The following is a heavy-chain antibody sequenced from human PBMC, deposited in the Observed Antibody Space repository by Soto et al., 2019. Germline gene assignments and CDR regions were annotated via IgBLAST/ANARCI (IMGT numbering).Heavy chain of an antibody. J-gene: IGHJ3*02. CDR2: INWNGGST. Sequence: PGGSLRLSCAASGFTFDDYGMSWVRQAPGKGLEWVSGINWNGGSTGYADSVKGRFTISRDNAKNSLYLQMNSLRAEDTALYHCASSRYIWGSYRYDDAFDIWGQGTMVTVSS. CDR3: ASSRYIWGSYRYDDAFDI. V-gene: IGHV3-20*01. CDR1: GFTFDDYG. D-gene: IGHD3-16*02.